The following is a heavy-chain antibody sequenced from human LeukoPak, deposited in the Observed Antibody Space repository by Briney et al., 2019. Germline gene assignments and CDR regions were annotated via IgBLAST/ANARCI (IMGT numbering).Heavy chain of an antibody. CDR1: GYTFTSYY. D-gene: IGHD3-3*01. J-gene: IGHJ5*02. CDR3: ARAYDFWSGRYQLGP. Sequence: GASVKVSCKASGYTFTSYYMHWVRQAPGQGLEWMGIINPSGGSTSYAQKFQGRVTMTRDTSTSTVYMGLSSLRSEDTAVYYCARAYDFWSGRYQLGPWGQGTLVTVSS. CDR2: INPSGGST. V-gene: IGHV1-46*03.